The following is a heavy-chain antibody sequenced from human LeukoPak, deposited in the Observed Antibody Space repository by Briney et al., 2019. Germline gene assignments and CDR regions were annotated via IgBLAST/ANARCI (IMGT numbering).Heavy chain of an antibody. V-gene: IGHV1-18*01. CDR2: ISAYNGNT. CDR3: ARDSDYYDSSGYSGDAFDI. J-gene: IGHJ3*02. CDR1: GYTFTSYG. Sequence: ASVKVSCKASGYTFTSYGISWVRQAPGQGLEWMGWISAYNGNTNYAQKLQGRVTMTTDTSTSTAYMELRSLRSDDTAVYYCARDSDYYDSSGYSGDAFDIWGRGTMVTVSS. D-gene: IGHD3-22*01.